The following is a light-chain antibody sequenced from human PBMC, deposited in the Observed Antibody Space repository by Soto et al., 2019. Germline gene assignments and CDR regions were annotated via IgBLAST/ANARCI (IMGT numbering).Light chain of an antibody. CDR3: SSYTSTSSVL. Sequence: QSVLTQPASVSGSPGQSITISCTGTSSDVGRYNYVSWYQQHPGKAPKLMIYDVSNRPSGVSNRFSGSKSGNTASLTISGLQAEDEADYYCSSYTSTSSVLFGGGTKLTVL. CDR1: SSDVGRYNY. J-gene: IGLJ2*01. CDR2: DVS. V-gene: IGLV2-14*01.